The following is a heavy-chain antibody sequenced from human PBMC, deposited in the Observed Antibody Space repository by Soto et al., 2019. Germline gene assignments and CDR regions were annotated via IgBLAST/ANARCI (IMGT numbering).Heavy chain of an antibody. CDR1: GESVSDNSAA. V-gene: IGHV6-1*01. CDR2: TYYRSKWYN. CDR3: ARDSHGVGVSY. J-gene: IGHJ4*02. D-gene: IGHD1-26*01. Sequence: XPTLSLTCAISGESVSDNSAAWNCHRQSPSRGLEWLGRTYYRSKWYNDYAVSVKSRITINPDTSKNQFSLQLNYVTPEDTAVYYCARDSHGVGVSYWGQGTLVTVSS.